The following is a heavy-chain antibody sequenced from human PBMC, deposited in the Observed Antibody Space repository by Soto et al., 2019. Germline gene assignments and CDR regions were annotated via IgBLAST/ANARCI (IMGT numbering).Heavy chain of an antibody. Sequence: GESLKISCQGSGYSFTSYWIGWVRQMPGKGLEWMGIIYPGDSDTRYSPSFQGQVTISADKSINTAYLQWSSLKTSDTAIYYCARNDYNGNSIDYWGHGTPVTVSS. CDR3: ARNDYNGNSIDY. CDR2: IYPGDSDT. V-gene: IGHV5-51*01. D-gene: IGHD4-4*01. J-gene: IGHJ4*01. CDR1: GYSFTSYW.